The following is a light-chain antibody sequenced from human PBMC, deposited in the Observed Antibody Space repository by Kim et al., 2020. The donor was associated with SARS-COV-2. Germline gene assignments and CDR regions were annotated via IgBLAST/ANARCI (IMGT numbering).Light chain of an antibody. CDR2: DAS. CDR3: QQRSNWPLT. J-gene: IGKJ4*01. Sequence: SPGDDSTLADRAGRSVSSYVAWEQQKPGQAPRLLIYDASNRATGIPARFSGSGSGTDFTLTISSLEPEDFAVYYCQQRSNWPLTVGGGTKVDIK. V-gene: IGKV3-11*01. CDR1: RSVSSY.